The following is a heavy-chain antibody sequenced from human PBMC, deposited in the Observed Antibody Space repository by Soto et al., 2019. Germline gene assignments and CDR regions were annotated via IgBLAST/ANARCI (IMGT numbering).Heavy chain of an antibody. CDR2: ISGTGHRT. Sequence: EVHLLESGGGLVQPGGSLRLSCAASGFTFSNFAVSWVRQTPEKGLEWVSAISGTGHRTYYADSAKGRFTVSRDNYKNILYLQMNSLRAEDTALYSCVQEAKVYSDFWSATFASWGKGTRVNVAS. J-gene: IGHJ4*02. D-gene: IGHD3-3*01. CDR1: GFTFSNFA. CDR3: VQEAKVYSDFWSATFAS. V-gene: IGHV3-23*01.